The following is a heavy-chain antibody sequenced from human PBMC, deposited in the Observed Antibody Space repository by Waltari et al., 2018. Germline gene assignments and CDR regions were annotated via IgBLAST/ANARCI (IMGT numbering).Heavy chain of an antibody. V-gene: IGHV4-39*07. CDR2: FSYNGNT. J-gene: IGHJ4*01. Sequence: QLQMQESGPGLVRPSETLSLTCAVSGGSITTITYFWGWIRQPPGKGLDWIASFSYNGNTYYNPSLKSRVTISGDTSKNQFSLLLSSVTAADTAVYYCARGLGAIYWGHGTLVTVSS. CDR1: GGSITTITYF. CDR3: ARGLGAIY. D-gene: IGHD2-21*01.